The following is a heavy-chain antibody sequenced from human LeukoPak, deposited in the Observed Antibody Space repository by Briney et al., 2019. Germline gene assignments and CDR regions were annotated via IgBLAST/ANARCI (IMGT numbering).Heavy chain of an antibody. CDR1: GYTFTNYY. CDR2: INPSGGRP. J-gene: IGHJ5*02. CDR3: ARNYDGGWLDP. D-gene: IGHD3-3*01. V-gene: IGHV1-46*01. Sequence: ASVKVSCKASGYTFTNYYIHWVRQAPGQGLEWMGIINPSGGRPTYAQNFQGRVTMTRDTSTSTVYMELSSLRSEDTAVYYCARNYDGGWLDPWGRGTLLSVPS.